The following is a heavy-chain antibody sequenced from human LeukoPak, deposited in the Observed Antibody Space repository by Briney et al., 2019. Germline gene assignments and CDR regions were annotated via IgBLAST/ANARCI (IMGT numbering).Heavy chain of an antibody. CDR1: GYTFAGYY. V-gene: IGHV1-2*02. J-gene: IGHJ4*02. Sequence: ASVKVSCKASGYTFAGYYMHWVRQAPGQGLEWMGWINPNSGGTNYAQKFQGRVTMTRVTSISTDYMELSRLRSDDTAVYYCASGPRYGFSIGYDGFSFDYWGQGTLVTVSS. D-gene: IGHD3-3*01. CDR3: ASGPRYGFSIGYDGFSFDY. CDR2: INPNSGGT.